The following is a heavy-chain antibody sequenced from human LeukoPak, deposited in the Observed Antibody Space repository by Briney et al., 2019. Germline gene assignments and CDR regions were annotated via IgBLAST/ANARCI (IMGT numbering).Heavy chain of an antibody. V-gene: IGHV3-23*01. CDR1: GFTFSSYA. CDR2: ISGSGGST. CDR3: AKDETTYYDFWSGHDAFDI. J-gene: IGHJ3*02. Sequence: PGGSLRLSCAASGFTFSSYAMSWVRQAPGKGLEWVSAISGSGGSTYYADSVKGRFTISRDNSKNTLYLQMNSLRAEDTAVYYCAKDETTYYDFWSGHDAFDIWGQGTMVTFSS. D-gene: IGHD3-3*01.